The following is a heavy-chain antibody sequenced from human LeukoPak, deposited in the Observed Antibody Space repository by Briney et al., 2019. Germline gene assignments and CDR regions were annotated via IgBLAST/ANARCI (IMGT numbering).Heavy chain of an antibody. Sequence: SVKVSCKTSGGSFIKYIITWVRQAPGQGLEWMGGIVPLFATPHYAQKYQGRLTIITVEPTSTAYMQLRSLTTGDTAVYYCASRNDILTGYYPNSWGQGTLVVVSS. CDR1: GGSFIKYI. D-gene: IGHD3-9*01. CDR2: IVPLFATP. CDR3: ASRNDILTGYYPNS. V-gene: IGHV1-69*05. J-gene: IGHJ4*02.